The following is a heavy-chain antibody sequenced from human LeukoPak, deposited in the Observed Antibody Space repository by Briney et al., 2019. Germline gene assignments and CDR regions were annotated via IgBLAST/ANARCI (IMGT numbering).Heavy chain of an antibody. J-gene: IGHJ4*02. V-gene: IGHV1-2*02. CDR3: ARDRPLFDSSGYYDY. CDR2: INPNSGGT. CDR1: GYTFTGHY. D-gene: IGHD3-22*01. Sequence: ASVKVSCKASGYTFTGHYMHWVRQAPGQGLEWMGWINPNSGGTNYAQKFQGRVTMTRDTSISTAYMELSRLRSDDTAVYYYARDRPLFDSSGYYDYWGQGTLVTVSS.